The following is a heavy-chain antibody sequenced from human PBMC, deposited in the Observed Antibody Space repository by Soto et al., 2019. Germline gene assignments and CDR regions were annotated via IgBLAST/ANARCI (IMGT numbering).Heavy chain of an antibody. CDR2: IYYRGST. D-gene: IGHD3-22*01. Sequence: QVQLQESGPGLVKPSQTLSLTCTVSGGSISSGGYYWIWIRQHPGKGLEWIGYIYYRGSTYYNPSLKSRGTISVDKSKHQSSLRLSSVTAADTAVYYCARARDSSGYNFDYWGQGTLVTVSS. CDR1: GGSISSGGYY. CDR3: ARARDSSGYNFDY. V-gene: IGHV4-31*03. J-gene: IGHJ4*02.